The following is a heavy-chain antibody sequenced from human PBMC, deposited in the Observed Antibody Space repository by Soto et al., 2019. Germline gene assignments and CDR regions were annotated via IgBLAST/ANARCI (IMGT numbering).Heavy chain of an antibody. CDR2: IWYDGSNK. Sequence: QVQLGESGGGVVQPGRSLRLSCAASGFTFSSYGMYWVRQAPGKGLEWVAVIWYDGSNKYYADSVKGRFTISRDNSKNTLYLQMNSLRVEDTAVYYCARDRYSSGWYDLDYWGQGTLVTVSS. D-gene: IGHD6-19*01. J-gene: IGHJ4*02. CDR3: ARDRYSSGWYDLDY. V-gene: IGHV3-33*01. CDR1: GFTFSSYG.